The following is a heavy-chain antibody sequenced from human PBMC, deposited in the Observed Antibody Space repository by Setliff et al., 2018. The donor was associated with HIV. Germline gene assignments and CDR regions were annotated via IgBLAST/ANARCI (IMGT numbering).Heavy chain of an antibody. Sequence: KASETLSLTCTVSGDPIFIGGYYWSWIRRHPGGGLEWIGYIYHTGKTYYNPSLQSRIIMSLDMSQNQFSLKLSSVTAADTAVYYCAKEGNSVDNWLDPWGPGTLVTVSS. CDR2: IYHTGKT. CDR3: AKEGNSVDNWLDP. J-gene: IGHJ5*02. D-gene: IGHD1-26*01. CDR1: GDPIFIGGYY. V-gene: IGHV4-31*03.